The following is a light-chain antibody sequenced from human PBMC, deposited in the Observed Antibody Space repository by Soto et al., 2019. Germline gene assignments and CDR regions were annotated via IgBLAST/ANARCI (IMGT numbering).Light chain of an antibody. CDR3: SSYTTSNTWV. CDR2: EVS. CDR1: SSDVGAYDY. V-gene: IGLV2-14*01. Sequence: QSMLTQPASVSGSPGQSNTISYTGTSSDVGAYDYVSWYQQHPGKAPKFMLYEVSNRPSGLSNRFSGSKSGNTASLTISGLQAEDEADYYCSSYTTSNTWVFGGGTKLTVL. J-gene: IGLJ3*02.